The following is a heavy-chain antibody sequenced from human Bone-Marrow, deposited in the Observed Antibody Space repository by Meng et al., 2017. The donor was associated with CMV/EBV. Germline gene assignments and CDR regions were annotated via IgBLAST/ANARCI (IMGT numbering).Heavy chain of an antibody. D-gene: IGHD3-3*01. CDR2: IYYSGST. Sequence: SETLSLTCTVSGGSISSYYWSWIRQPPGKGLEWIGYIYYSGSTNYNPSLKSRVTISVDTFKNQFSLKLSSVTAADTAVYYCAREERWTYYHFWSGRNGNWFDPWGQGTLVTFSS. CDR3: AREERWTYYHFWSGRNGNWFDP. V-gene: IGHV4-59*01. J-gene: IGHJ5*02. CDR1: GGSISSYY.